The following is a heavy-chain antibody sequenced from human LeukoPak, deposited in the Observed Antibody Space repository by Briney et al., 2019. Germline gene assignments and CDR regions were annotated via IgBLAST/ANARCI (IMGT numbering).Heavy chain of an antibody. Sequence: PGGSLRLSCAASGFTFSSYGMSWVRQAPGKGLEWVSALSHSFGSTYYADSVKGRSTISRDNSKNTLYLQMSSLRAEDTAVYYCAKGGSSSWDYFDYWGQGTLVTVSS. D-gene: IGHD6-13*01. J-gene: IGHJ4*02. CDR1: GFTFSSYG. CDR2: LSHSFGST. V-gene: IGHV3-23*01. CDR3: AKGGSSSWDYFDY.